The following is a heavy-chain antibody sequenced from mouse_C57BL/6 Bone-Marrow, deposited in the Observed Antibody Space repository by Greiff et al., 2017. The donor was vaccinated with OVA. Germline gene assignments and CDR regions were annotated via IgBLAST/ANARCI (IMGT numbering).Heavy chain of an antibody. V-gene: IGHV1-81*01. CDR1: GYTFTSYG. D-gene: IGHD3-2*02. J-gene: IGHJ3*01. CDR3: ARRTAQATLGAY. CDR2: IYPRSGNT. Sequence: VQLQQSGAELARPGASVKLSCKASGYTFTSYGISWVKQRTGQGLEWIGEIYPRSGNTYYNEKFKGKATLTADKSSSTAYMELRSLTSEDSAVYVCARRTAQATLGAYWGQGTLVTVSA.